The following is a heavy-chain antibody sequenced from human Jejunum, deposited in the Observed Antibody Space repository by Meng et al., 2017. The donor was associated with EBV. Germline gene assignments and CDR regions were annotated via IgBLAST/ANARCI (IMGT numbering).Heavy chain of an antibody. J-gene: IGHJ4*02. D-gene: IGHD1-26*01. Sequence: QVQLQESGPGLVKPSETLSLTCTVSGGSVSSGGYYWSWIRQPPGKGLGWIGYIYNSESTNYKSSLKSRVTISADTSKNQFSLRLSSVTAADTAVYYCARDQNGSYFAYWGQGTLVTVSS. CDR1: GGSVSSGGYY. V-gene: IGHV4-61*08. CDR2: IYNSEST. CDR3: ARDQNGSYFAY.